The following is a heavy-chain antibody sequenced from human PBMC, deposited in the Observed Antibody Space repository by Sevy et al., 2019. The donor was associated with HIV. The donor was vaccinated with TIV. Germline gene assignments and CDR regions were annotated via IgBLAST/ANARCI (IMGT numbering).Heavy chain of an antibody. Sequence: GGSLRLSCAASGFTFSSYWMSWVRQAPGKGLEWVANIKQDGSEKYYVDSVKGRFTISRDNAKNSLYLQMNSLRAEDTAVYYCARGGEMNYNYDFWSGYYEKPLLWGQGTTVTVSS. D-gene: IGHD3-3*01. CDR1: GFTFSSYW. CDR2: IKQDGSEK. CDR3: ARGGEMNYNYDFWSGYYEKPLL. J-gene: IGHJ6*02. V-gene: IGHV3-7*01.